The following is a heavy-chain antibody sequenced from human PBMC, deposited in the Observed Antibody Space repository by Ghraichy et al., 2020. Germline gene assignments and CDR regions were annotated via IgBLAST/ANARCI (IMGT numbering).Heavy chain of an antibody. CDR3: ARGVQWELLPFFDY. CDR2: IYYSGST. D-gene: IGHD1-26*01. J-gene: IGHJ4*02. V-gene: IGHV4-59*01. Sequence: SETLSLTYTVSGASISRYYWSWIRQPPAQGLEWIGYIYYSGSTNYNPSLKSRVTISVDTSKNQFSLKLSSVTAADTAVYYCARGVQWELLPFFDYWGQGTLVTDSP. CDR1: GASISRYY.